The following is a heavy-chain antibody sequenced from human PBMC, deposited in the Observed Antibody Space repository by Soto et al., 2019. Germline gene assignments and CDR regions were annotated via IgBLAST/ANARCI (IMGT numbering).Heavy chain of an antibody. V-gene: IGHV3-30*18. CDR2: ISYDGSNK. D-gene: IGHD3-22*01. Sequence: GGSLRLSCAASGFTFSSYGMHWVRQAPGKGLEWVAVISYDGSNKYYADSVKGRFTISRDNSKNTLYLQMNSLRAEDTAVYYCAKDPSSVDYYDSSGFDYWGQGT. CDR3: AKDPSSVDYYDSSGFDY. J-gene: IGHJ4*02. CDR1: GFTFSSYG.